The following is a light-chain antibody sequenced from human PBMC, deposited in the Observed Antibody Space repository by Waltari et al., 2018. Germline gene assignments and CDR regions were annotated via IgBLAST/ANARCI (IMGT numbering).Light chain of an antibody. J-gene: IGLJ1*01. CDR1: SSDVVGYNY. Sequence: QSALTQPAAVSGSPRQSITISCTGTSSDVVGYNYVSWFQQKPGEVPKLILYEVNNRPSGVSNLFSGSKSGNTASLTISGLQAEDEADYFCSSYTRISTVVFGTGTEVSVL. V-gene: IGLV2-14*01. CDR2: EVN. CDR3: SSYTRISTVV.